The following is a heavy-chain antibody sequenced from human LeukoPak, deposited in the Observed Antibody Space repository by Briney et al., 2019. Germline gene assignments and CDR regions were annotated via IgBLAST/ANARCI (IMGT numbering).Heavy chain of an antibody. CDR2: IHCSGST. CDR3: ARDLGGIDFDY. J-gene: IGHJ4*02. CDR1: DASISGYE. Sequence: PSETLSLTCTVSDASISGYEWSWIRQPPGKGLEWIGSIHCSGSTNYNPALRRRVTISVGTSKNQLSLKLSSVTAADTAVYYCARDLGGIDFDYWGQGTLVTVS. D-gene: IGHD1-26*01. V-gene: IGHV4-59*01.